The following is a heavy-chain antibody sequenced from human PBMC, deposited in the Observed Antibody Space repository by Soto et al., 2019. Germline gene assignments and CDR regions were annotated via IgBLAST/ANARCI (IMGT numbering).Heavy chain of an antibody. CDR2: ISYDGSNK. V-gene: IGHV3-30*18. CDR3: AKDRVYSSCFRYYFYYLDV. J-gene: IGHJ6*03. D-gene: IGHD3-22*01. Sequence: GGSLRLSCAASGFTFSSYSIHWVRQAPGKGLEWVAVISYDGSNKYYADSVKGRFTISRDNSKNTLYLQMNSLRAEDTAVYYCAKDRVYSSCFRYYFYYLDVWGKGTTVTVSS. CDR1: GFTFSSYS.